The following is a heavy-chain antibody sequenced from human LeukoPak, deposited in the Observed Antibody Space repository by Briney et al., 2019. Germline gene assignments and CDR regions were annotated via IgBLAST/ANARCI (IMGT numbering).Heavy chain of an antibody. CDR2: ISPNSGGT. CDR1: GYTFTDYY. V-gene: IGHV1-2*02. J-gene: IGHJ4*02. Sequence: GASVKVSFKASGYTFTDYYMHWVRQAPGQGLEWMGWISPNSGGTNYAQKFQGRVTMTRDTSISTAYMELSRLRSDDTAVYYCARDTGGAVFDYWGQGTLVTVSS. D-gene: IGHD3-16*01. CDR3: ARDTGGAVFDY.